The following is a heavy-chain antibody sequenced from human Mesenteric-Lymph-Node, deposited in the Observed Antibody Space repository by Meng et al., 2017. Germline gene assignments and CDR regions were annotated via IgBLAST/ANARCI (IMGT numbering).Heavy chain of an antibody. V-gene: IGHV3-21*04. CDR3: AKDDSGSYYFDY. J-gene: IGHJ4*02. CDR1: GFTFSSYS. Sequence: GESLKISCAASGFTFSSYSMNWVRQAPGKGLEWVSSISSSSSYIYYADSVKGRFTISRDNAKNSLYLQMNSLRAEDTAVYYCAKDDSGSYYFDYWGQGTLVTVSS. D-gene: IGHD1-26*01. CDR2: ISSSSSYI.